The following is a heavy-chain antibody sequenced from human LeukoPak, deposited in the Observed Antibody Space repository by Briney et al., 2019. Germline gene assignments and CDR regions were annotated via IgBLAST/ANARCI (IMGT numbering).Heavy chain of an antibody. CDR2: IYHSGST. CDR3: ARDNSRHWFDP. J-gene: IGHJ5*02. Sequence: SETLSLTCAVSGYSISSGYYWGWIRQPPGKGLEWIGSIYHSGSTYYNPSLKSRVTISVDTSKNQFSLKLSSVTAADTAVYYCARDNSRHWFDPWGQGTLVTVSS. D-gene: IGHD5-18*01. CDR1: GYSISSGYY. V-gene: IGHV4-38-2*02.